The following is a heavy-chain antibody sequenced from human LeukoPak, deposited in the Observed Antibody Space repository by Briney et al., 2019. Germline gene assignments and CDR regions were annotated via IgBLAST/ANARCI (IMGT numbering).Heavy chain of an antibody. V-gene: IGHV1-2*02. J-gene: IGHJ4*02. CDR1: GYTFTSYD. CDR2: INPNSGGT. D-gene: IGHD4-11*01. Sequence: ASVKVSCKASGYTFTSYDINWVRQAPGQGLEWMGWINPNSGGTNYAQKFQGRVTMTRDTSISTAYMELSSLISDDTAVYYCARARSTTGFDYWGQGTLVTVSS. CDR3: ARARSTTGFDY.